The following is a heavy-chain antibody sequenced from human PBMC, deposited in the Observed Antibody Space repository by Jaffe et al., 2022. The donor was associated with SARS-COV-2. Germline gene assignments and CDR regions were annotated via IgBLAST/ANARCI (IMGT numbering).Heavy chain of an antibody. Sequence: EVQLVESGGGLVKPGGSLRLSCAASGFTFSNAWMSWVRQAPGKGLEWVGRIKSKTDGGTTDYAAPVKGRFTISRDDSKNTLYLQMNSLKTEDTAVYYCTTDRLYSSGWYLDYFDYWGQGTLVTVSS. CDR3: TTDRLYSSGWYLDYFDY. CDR2: IKSKTDGGTT. V-gene: IGHV3-15*01. D-gene: IGHD6-19*01. J-gene: IGHJ4*02. CDR1: GFTFSNAW.